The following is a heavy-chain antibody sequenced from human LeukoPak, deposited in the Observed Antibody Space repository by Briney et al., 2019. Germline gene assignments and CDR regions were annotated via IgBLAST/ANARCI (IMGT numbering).Heavy chain of an antibody. V-gene: IGHV1-2*02. Sequence: ASVKVSCKASGYTFTGYYMHWVRQAPGQGLEWMGWINPNSGGTNYAQKFQGRVTMTRDTSISTAYMELSRLRSDDTAVCYCARDSSPYYYYYYMDVWGKGTTVTISS. J-gene: IGHJ6*03. CDR3: ARDSSPYYYYYYMDV. CDR2: INPNSGGT. D-gene: IGHD2-2*01. CDR1: GYTFTGYY.